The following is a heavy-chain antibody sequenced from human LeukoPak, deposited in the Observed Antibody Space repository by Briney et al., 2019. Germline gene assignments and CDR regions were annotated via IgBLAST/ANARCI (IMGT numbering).Heavy chain of an antibody. CDR3: ARPRGYSGYESPFDY. CDR2: IIPIFGTA. D-gene: IGHD5-12*01. J-gene: IGHJ4*02. Sequence: SVKVSCKASGGTFSSYAISWVRQAPGQGLEWMGGIIPIFGTADYAQKFQGRVTITADESTSTAYMELSSLRSEDTAVYYCARPRGYSGYESPFDYWGQGTLVTVSS. CDR1: GGTFSSYA. V-gene: IGHV1-69*01.